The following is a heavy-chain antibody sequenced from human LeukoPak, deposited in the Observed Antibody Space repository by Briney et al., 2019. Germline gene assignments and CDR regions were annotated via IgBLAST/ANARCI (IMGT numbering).Heavy chain of an antibody. CDR1: SGSISSYY. Sequence: SETLSLTCTVSSGSISSYYWSWIRQPPGKGLEWIGYIYYSGSTNYNPSLKSRVTISVDTSKNQFSLKLSSVTAADTAVYYCAREEGHLYYYYGMDVWGQGTTVTVSS. CDR3: AREEGHLYYYYGMDV. V-gene: IGHV4-59*01. CDR2: IYYSGST. J-gene: IGHJ6*02.